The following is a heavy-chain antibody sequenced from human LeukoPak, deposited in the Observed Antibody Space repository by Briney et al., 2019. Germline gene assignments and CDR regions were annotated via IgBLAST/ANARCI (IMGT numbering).Heavy chain of an antibody. CDR2: IWAGGRHE. Sequence: GGSLRLSCATSGFTFSSYSMHWVRQAPGKGLEWVAFIWAGGRHEDYADSVKGRFSISRDNAKNSLYLQMNSLRAEDMALYYCAKGGQAVRARPFDYWGQGTLVTVSS. CDR1: GFTFSSYS. CDR3: AKGGQAVRARPFDY. D-gene: IGHD3-16*01. J-gene: IGHJ4*02. V-gene: IGHV3-30*02.